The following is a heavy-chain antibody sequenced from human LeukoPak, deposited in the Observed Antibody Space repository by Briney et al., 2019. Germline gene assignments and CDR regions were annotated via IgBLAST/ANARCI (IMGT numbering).Heavy chain of an antibody. CDR1: GFTISNYA. J-gene: IGHJ4*02. Sequence: PGGSLRLSCAASGFTISNYATSWVRQAPGKGLEWVSAISGSGGSTYYADSVKGRFTISRDNSKNTLYLQMNSLRAEDTAVYYCAQVSRRFLEWESDNYWGQGALVTVSS. V-gene: IGHV3-23*01. CDR2: ISGSGGST. D-gene: IGHD3-3*01. CDR3: AQVSRRFLEWESDNY.